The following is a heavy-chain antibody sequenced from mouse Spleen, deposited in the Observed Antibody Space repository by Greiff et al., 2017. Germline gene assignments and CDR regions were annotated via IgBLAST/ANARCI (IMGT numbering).Heavy chain of an antibody. J-gene: IGHJ2*01. CDR2: INPKYGTT. Sequence: VHLKQSGPELVKPGASVKISCKASGYSFTDYNMNWVKQSSGKSLEWIGIINPKYGTTSYNQNFKGKATLTVDQSSSTAYMQLNSLTSEDSAVYYCAQSRTGRGNFDYWGQGTTLTVSS. CDR1: GYSFTDYN. D-gene: IGHD4-1*01. V-gene: IGHV1-39*01. CDR3: AQSRTGRGNFDY.